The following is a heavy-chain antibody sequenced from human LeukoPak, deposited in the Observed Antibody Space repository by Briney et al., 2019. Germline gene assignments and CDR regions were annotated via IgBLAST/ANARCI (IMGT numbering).Heavy chain of an antibody. Sequence: PSETLFLTCAVYGGSFSGYYWWWIRQPPGKGLWWMGEINHSGSTTYNPSLKSRVTISVATSTNPFSLKPSSVTAADTAVYYCARAQDSTGWYSFFDYSGHGALVTLSS. D-gene: IGHD6-19*01. J-gene: IGHJ4*01. V-gene: IGHV4-34*01. CDR2: INHSGST. CDR1: GGSFSGYY. CDR3: ARAQDSTGWYSFFDY.